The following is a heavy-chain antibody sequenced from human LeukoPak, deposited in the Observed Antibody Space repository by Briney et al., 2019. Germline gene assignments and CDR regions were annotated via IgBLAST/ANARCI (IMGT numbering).Heavy chain of an antibody. D-gene: IGHD2-2*01. V-gene: IGHV4-59*01. CDR2: IYYSGST. CDR3: ARENDCSSTSCSDDAFDI. J-gene: IGHJ3*02. Sequence: PSETLSLTCTVSGGSISSYYWSWIRQPPGKGLEWIGYIYYSGSTNYNPSLKSRVTISVDTSKNQFSLKLSSVTAADTAVYYCARENDCSSTSCSDDAFDIWGQGTMVTVSS. CDR1: GGSISSYY.